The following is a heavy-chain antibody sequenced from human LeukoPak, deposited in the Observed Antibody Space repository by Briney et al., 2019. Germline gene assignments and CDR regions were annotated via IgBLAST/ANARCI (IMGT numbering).Heavy chain of an antibody. V-gene: IGHV3-23*01. J-gene: IGHJ6*02. CDR1: GFTFSSYT. CDR3: AREKWERHHCGVDV. CDR2: ISGRSDSI. D-gene: IGHD1-26*01. Sequence: GGSLRLSCAASGFTFSSYTMSWVRQAPGKGLERVSGISGRSDSIHYADSVEGRFTISRDYSKSTVDLQMNSLRAEDTAVYYCAREKWERHHCGVDVWGQGTTVTVSS.